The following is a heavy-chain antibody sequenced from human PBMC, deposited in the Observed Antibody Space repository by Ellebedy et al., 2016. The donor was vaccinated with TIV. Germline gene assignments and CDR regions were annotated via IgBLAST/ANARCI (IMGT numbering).Heavy chain of an antibody. CDR2: IFHSGIS. Sequence: SETLSLTXTVSGGPISSYYWSWIRQPPGQGLEWIGFIFHSGISNYNPSHKSRVTISIDTSKNQFSLRPSSVTAADTAVYYCARGGGLFDYWGQGTLVTVSS. D-gene: IGHD3-16*01. V-gene: IGHV4-59*01. CDR3: ARGGGLFDY. J-gene: IGHJ4*02. CDR1: GGPISSYY.